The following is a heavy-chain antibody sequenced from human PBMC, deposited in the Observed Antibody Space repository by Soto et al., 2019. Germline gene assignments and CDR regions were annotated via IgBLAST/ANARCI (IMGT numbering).Heavy chain of an antibody. D-gene: IGHD5-18*01. V-gene: IGHV1-2*04. J-gene: IGHJ6*02. CDR2: INPNSGGT. Sequence: ASVKVSCKASGYTFTGYYMHWVRQAPGQGLEWMGWINPNSGGTNYAQKFQGWVTMTRDTSISTAYMELSRLRSDDTAVYYCARGGQLWLRGYYYYGMDVWGQGTTVTSP. CDR1: GYTFTGYY. CDR3: ARGGQLWLRGYYYYGMDV.